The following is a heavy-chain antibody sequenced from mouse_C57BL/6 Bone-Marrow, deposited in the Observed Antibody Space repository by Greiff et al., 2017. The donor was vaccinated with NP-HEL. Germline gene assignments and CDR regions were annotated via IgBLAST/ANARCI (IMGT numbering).Heavy chain of an antibody. Sequence: VQLQESGPGLVAPSQSLSITCTASGFSLTSYGVHWVRQPPGKGLEWLVVIRSDGSTTYYSAPKSRLSISKDNSNSQAFLKMNRLQTDDTAMDYCARHDRPLAMDYGGQGTSVTVSA. J-gene: IGHJ4*01. CDR2: IRSDGST. CDR1: GFSLTSYG. CDR3: ARHDRPLAMDY. V-gene: IGHV2-6-1*01.